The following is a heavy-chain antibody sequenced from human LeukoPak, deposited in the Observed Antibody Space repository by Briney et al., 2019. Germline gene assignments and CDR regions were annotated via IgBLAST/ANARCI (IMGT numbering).Heavy chain of an antibody. CDR3: ARDPPGSSWYYFDY. CDR2: ISAYNGNT. D-gene: IGHD6-13*01. J-gene: IGHJ4*02. V-gene: IGHV1-18*01. Sequence: GASVKVSCKASGYTFTSYGISWVRQAPGQGLEWTGWISAYNGNTNYAQKLQGRVTMTTDTSTSTAYMELRSLRSDDTAVYYCARDPPGSSWYYFDYWGQGTLVTVSS. CDR1: GYTFTSYG.